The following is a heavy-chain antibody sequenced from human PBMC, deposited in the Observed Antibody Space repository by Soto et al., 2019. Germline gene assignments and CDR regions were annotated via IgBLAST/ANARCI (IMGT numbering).Heavy chain of an antibody. Sequence: QVQLQESGPGLVKPSETLSLTCTVSGGSVSSGSYYWSWIRQPPGMGLEWIGYVYYSGSTNYNPSLKSRVTISVDTSKTQFSMKLTSVTAADTAVYYCARGSSSWPYFFDYWGQGTLVTVSS. CDR1: GGSVSSGSYY. J-gene: IGHJ4*02. V-gene: IGHV4-61*01. CDR2: VYYSGST. D-gene: IGHD6-13*01. CDR3: ARGSSSWPYFFDY.